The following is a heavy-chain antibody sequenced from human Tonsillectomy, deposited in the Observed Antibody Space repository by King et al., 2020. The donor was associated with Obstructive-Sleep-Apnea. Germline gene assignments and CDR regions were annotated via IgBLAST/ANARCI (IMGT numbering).Heavy chain of an antibody. V-gene: IGHV3-21*01. CDR3: ARDRNYYDSSGYYTAPFDY. CDR1: GFTFSSYS. D-gene: IGHD3-22*01. J-gene: IGHJ4*02. Sequence: VQLVESGGGLVKPGGSLRLSCAASGFTFSSYSMNWVRQAPGKGLEWVSSINTRSSNIYYADSVKGRFTISRDNAKNSLYLQMNSLRAEDTAVYYCARDRNYYDSSGYYTAPFDYWGQGTLVTVSS. CDR2: INTRSSNI.